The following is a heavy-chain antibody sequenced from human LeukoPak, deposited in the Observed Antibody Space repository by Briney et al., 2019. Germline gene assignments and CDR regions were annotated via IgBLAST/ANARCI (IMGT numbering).Heavy chain of an antibody. V-gene: IGHV3-23*01. J-gene: IGHJ4*02. CDR2: ISGSGGST. CDR3: AKGTTTYYYDSSGYYFMDY. CDR1: GFTFSSYA. D-gene: IGHD3-22*01. Sequence: PGGSLRLSCAASGFTFSSYAMNWVRQAPGKGLEWVSAISGSGGSTHHADSVKGRFTISRDDSKNTLYLQMNSLRAEDTAVYYCAKGTTTYYYDSSGYYFMDYWGQGTLVTVSS.